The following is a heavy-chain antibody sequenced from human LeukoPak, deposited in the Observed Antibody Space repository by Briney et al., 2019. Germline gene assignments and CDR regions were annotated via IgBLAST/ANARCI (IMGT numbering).Heavy chain of an antibody. Sequence: GGSLRLSCTVSGFTVSNSMSWVRQALGKGLEWVSFIYSDNTHYSDSVKGRFTISRDNSKNTLYLQMNSLRAEDTAVYYCARRAGAYSHPYDYWGQGTLVTVSS. J-gene: IGHJ4*02. CDR3: ARRAGAYSHPYDY. V-gene: IGHV3-53*01. CDR2: IYSDNT. CDR1: GFTVSNS. D-gene: IGHD4/OR15-4a*01.